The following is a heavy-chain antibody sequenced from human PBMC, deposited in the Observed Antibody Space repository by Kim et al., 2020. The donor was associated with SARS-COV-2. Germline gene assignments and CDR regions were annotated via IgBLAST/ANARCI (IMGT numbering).Heavy chain of an antibody. Sequence: GGSLRLSCAASGFTFSTYAMSWVRQAPGKGLEWVSGISGTGGSTYYADSVKGRFTMSRDNYRKTLNLQMNSLRAGDPAVYYCVRRMPISGVGYYFDYWG. V-gene: IGHV3-23*01. D-gene: IGHD3-3*01. J-gene: IGHJ4*01. CDR1: GFTFSTYA. CDR3: VRRMPISGVGYYFDY. CDR2: ISGTGGST.